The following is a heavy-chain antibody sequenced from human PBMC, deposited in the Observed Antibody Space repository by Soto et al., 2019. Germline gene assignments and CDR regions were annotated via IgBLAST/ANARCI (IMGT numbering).Heavy chain of an antibody. CDR1: GGSFSGYY. D-gene: IGHD5-12*01. CDR2: INHSGST. Sequence: SETLSLTCAVYGGSFSGYYWSWIRQPPGKGLEWIGEINHSGSTNYNPSLKSRVTISVDTSKDQFSLKLSSVTAADTAVYYCARSRRDGYNLYYFDYWGQGTLVTAPQ. V-gene: IGHV4-34*01. CDR3: ARSRRDGYNLYYFDY. J-gene: IGHJ4*02.